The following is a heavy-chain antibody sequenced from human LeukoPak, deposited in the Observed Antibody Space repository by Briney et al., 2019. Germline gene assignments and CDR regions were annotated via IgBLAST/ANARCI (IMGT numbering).Heavy chain of an antibody. V-gene: IGHV4-61*08. Sequence: PSETLSLTCTVSGGSISSGDYYWSWIRQPPGKGLEWIGYIYYSGSTNYNPSLKSRVTISVDTSKNQFSLKLSSVTAADTAVYYCARGDYGDYEQTYYFDYWGQGTLVSVSS. CDR2: IYYSGST. J-gene: IGHJ4*02. D-gene: IGHD4-17*01. CDR3: ARGDYGDYEQTYYFDY. CDR1: GGSISSGDYY.